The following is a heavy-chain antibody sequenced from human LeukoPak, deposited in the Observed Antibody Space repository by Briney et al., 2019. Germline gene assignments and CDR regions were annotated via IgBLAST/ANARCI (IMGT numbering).Heavy chain of an antibody. J-gene: IGHJ6*03. CDR3: ARDRHYDILTGYTYYYMDV. V-gene: IGHV4-4*07. CDR1: GGSISSYY. Sequence: PSETLSLTCTVSGGSISSYYWSWIRQPAGKGLEWIGRIYTSGNTNYNPSLKSRVTMSVDTSKNQFSLKLSSVTAADTAVYYCARDRHYDILTGYTYYYMDVWGKGTTVTVSS. CDR2: IYTSGNT. D-gene: IGHD3-9*01.